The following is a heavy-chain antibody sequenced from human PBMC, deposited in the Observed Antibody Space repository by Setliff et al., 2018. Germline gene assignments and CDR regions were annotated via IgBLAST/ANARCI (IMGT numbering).Heavy chain of an antibody. Sequence: SETLSLTCAVSGYSISSGNYWGWIRQPPGKGLEWIGTIYYSGATYHNPSLKSRLAISVDTSKNQFSLKLSSVTAADTAVYYCATREQLWSTHFDYWGQGTLGTVSS. J-gene: IGHJ4*02. D-gene: IGHD5-18*01. CDR1: GYSISSGNY. V-gene: IGHV4-38-2*01. CDR3: ATREQLWSTHFDY. CDR2: IYYSGAT.